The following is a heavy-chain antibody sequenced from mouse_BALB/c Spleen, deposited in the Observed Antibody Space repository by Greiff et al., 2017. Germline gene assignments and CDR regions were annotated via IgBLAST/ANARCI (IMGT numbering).Heavy chain of an antibody. CDR2: ISSGGSYT. J-gene: IGHJ4*01. D-gene: IGHD1-1*02. V-gene: IGHV5-9-4*01. Sequence: EVQGVESGGGLVKPGGSLKLSCAASGFTFSSYAMSWVRQSPEKRLEWVAEISSGGSYTYYPDTVTGRFTISRDNAKNTLYLEMSSLRSEDTAMYYCARNYLYAMDYWGQGTSVTVSS. CDR3: ARNYLYAMDY. CDR1: GFTFSSYA.